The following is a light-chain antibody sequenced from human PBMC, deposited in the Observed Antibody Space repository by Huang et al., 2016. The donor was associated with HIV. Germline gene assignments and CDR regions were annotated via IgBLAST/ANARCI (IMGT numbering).Light chain of an antibody. J-gene: IGKJ1*01. CDR1: QTVTTN. CDR3: QQYNNWPQT. CDR2: DSS. Sequence: EIVMTQSPATLSVSPWERSTLSCRASQTVTTNLVWYQQKPGQAPRLLIYDSSTRATGIPARFNGSGSGTEFTLTISSLQSEDFAVYHCQQYNNWPQTFGQGTKVEIK. V-gene: IGKV3-15*01.